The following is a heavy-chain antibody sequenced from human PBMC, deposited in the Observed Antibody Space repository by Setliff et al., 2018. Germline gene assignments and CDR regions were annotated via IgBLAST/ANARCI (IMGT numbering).Heavy chain of an antibody. CDR2: VYYSGTT. CDR3: ARMSGFQYIDV. V-gene: IGHV4-59*08. CDR1: GGSISTYY. J-gene: IGHJ6*03. D-gene: IGHD3-3*01. Sequence: PSETLSLTCTVSGGSISTYYWSWIRQPPGKGLEFIGYVYYSGTTNYNPSLKSRVTISVDTSKNQFSLSLTSVTAEDTAVYYCARMSGFQYIDVWDKGTTVTVSS.